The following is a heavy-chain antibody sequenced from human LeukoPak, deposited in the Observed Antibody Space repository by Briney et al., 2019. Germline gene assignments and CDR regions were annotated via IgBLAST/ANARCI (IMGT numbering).Heavy chain of an antibody. CDR1: GGSFSGYY. J-gene: IGHJ4*02. CDR3: ARTTSRIVGAIDY. CDR2: INHSGST. V-gene: IGHV4-34*01. Sequence: SETLSLTCAVYGGSFSGYYWSWIRQPPGKGLEWIGEINHSGSTNYNPSLKSRVTISVDTSKNQFSLKLSSVTAADTAVYYCARTTSRIVGAIDYWGQGTLVTVSS. D-gene: IGHD1-26*01.